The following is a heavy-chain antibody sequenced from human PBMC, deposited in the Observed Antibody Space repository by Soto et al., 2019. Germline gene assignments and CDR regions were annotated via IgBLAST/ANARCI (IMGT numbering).Heavy chain of an antibody. J-gene: IGHJ3*02. Sequence: GGSLRLSCAASGFTFSSYGMHWVRQAQGKGLEWVAVISYDGSNKYYADSVKGRFTISRDNSKNTLYLQMNSLRAEDTAVYYCAKDVGGIAAAAHAFDIWGQGTMVTVSS. V-gene: IGHV3-30*18. CDR1: GFTFSSYG. CDR2: ISYDGSNK. D-gene: IGHD6-13*01. CDR3: AKDVGGIAAAAHAFDI.